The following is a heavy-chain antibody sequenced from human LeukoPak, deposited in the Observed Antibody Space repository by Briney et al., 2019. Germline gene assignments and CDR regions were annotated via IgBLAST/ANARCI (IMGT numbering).Heavy chain of an antibody. CDR1: GGSFSGYY. Sequence: SETLSLTCAVYGGSFSGYYWSWIRQPPGKGLEWIGEINHSGSTNYNPSFKSRVTISVDTSKNQFSLKLSSVTAADTAVYYCARGVSPDYWGQGTLVTVSS. V-gene: IGHV4-34*01. CDR3: ARGVSPDY. J-gene: IGHJ4*02. CDR2: INHSGST.